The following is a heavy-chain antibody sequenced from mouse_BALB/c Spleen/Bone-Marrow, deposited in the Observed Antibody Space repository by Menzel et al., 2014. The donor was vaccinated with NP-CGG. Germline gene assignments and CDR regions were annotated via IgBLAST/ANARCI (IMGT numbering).Heavy chain of an antibody. CDR2: IYPGNSDT. CDR3: TNLARNYFDY. CDR1: GYTFTSYW. J-gene: IGHJ2*01. Sequence: EVQLQQSGTVLARPGASVKMSCKASGYTFTSYWMHWVKQRPGQGLEWIGTIYPGNSDTTYNQKFKGKAKLTAVTSTSTAYMELSSLTNEDSAVYYCTNLARNYFDYWGQGTTLTVSS. V-gene: IGHV1-5*01.